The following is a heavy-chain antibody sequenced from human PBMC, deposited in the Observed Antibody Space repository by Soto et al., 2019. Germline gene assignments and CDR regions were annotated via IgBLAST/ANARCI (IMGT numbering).Heavy chain of an antibody. V-gene: IGHV4-59*04. J-gene: IGHJ4*02. CDR1: GASIGSYY. D-gene: IGHD3-22*01. CDR2: IHYSGST. CDR3: ASQHYYDSSGYYVVY. Sequence: PSETLSLTCTVSGASIGSYYWNWIWQRPGKGLEWIGSIHYSGSTYYDSSLKSRVTISVDTSKNQFSLKLSSVTAADTAVYYCASQHYYDSSGYYVVYWGQGTLVTVSS.